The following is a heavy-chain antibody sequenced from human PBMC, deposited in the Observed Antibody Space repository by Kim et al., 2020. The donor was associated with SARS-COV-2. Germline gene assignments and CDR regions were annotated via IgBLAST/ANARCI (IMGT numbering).Heavy chain of an antibody. CDR3: TTLTGYGMDV. CDR1: GFTFSNYW. CDR2: IKGDGSSP. J-gene: IGHJ6*02. D-gene: IGHD3-9*01. V-gene: IGHV3-74*01. Sequence: GGSLRLSCVASGFTFSNYWMHWVRQVPGKGLVWVSRIKGDGSSPGYADSVKGRFTISRDNVKNTLYLQMHGLRADDTAVYYCTTLTGYGMDVWGQGTTVTVSS.